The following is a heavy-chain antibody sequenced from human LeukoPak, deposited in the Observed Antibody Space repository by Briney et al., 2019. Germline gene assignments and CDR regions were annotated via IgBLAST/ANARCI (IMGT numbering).Heavy chain of an antibody. CDR1: GFTFSNAW. Sequence: GGSLRLSCAASGFTFSNAWMSWVRQAPGKGLEWVGRIKSKTDGGITDYAAPVKGRFTISRDDSKNTLYLQMNSLKTEDTAVYYCTTVGVGYGSGSYYNYYYYGMDVWGQGTTVTVSS. CDR3: TTVGVGYGSGSYYNYYYYGMDV. V-gene: IGHV3-15*01. D-gene: IGHD3-10*01. CDR2: IKSKTDGGIT. J-gene: IGHJ6*02.